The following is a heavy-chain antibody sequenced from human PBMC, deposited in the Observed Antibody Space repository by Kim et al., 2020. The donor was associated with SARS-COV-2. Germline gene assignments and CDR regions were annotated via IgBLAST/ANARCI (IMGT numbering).Heavy chain of an antibody. J-gene: IGHJ4*02. V-gene: IGHV3-23*01. Sequence: GGSLRLSCAASVFTFNTYAMTWVRQAPGKGLEWVSSFSGGSYGSTFYADSVKGRFTISRDNSKSTLFLQMNSLRAEDMAIYFCAKGDTGDTGGGGLDYWGQGTLVTVSS. CDR1: VFTFNTYA. CDR3: AKGDTGDTGGGGLDY. D-gene: IGHD2-8*02. CDR2: FSGGSYGST.